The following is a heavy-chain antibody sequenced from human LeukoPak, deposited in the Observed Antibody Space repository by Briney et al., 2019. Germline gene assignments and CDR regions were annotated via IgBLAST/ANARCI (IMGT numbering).Heavy chain of an antibody. J-gene: IGHJ6*02. V-gene: IGHV4-4*07. CDR1: GGSISSYY. D-gene: IGHD2-2*01. CDR2: IYTSGST. Sequence: PPETLSLTCTVSGGSISSYYWSWIRQPAGKGLEWIGRIYTSGSTNYNPSLKSRVTMSVDTSKNQFSLKLSSVTAADTAVYYCARARYCSSTSCYSYYYYYGMDVWGQGTTVTVSS. CDR3: ARARYCSSTSCYSYYYYYGMDV.